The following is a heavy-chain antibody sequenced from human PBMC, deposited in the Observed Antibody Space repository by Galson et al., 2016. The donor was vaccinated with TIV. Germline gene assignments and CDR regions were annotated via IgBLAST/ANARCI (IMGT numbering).Heavy chain of an antibody. CDR2: IIPLLGRP. CDR3: AKAGAVLRYFDWLFDAFDI. V-gene: IGHV1-69*04. J-gene: IGHJ3*02. D-gene: IGHD3-9*01. CDR1: GDTFSSFS. Sequence: SVKVSCKASGDTFSSFSIIWVRQAPGQGLEWMGRIIPLLGRPDHAQKFQGRVTITADISTDTAYLELSSLRSDDTALYYCAKAGAVLRYFDWLFDAFDIWGQGTMVAVSS.